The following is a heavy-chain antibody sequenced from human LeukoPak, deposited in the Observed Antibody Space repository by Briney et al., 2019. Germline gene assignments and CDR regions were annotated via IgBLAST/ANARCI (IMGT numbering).Heavy chain of an antibody. D-gene: IGHD3-22*01. V-gene: IGHV3-48*01. CDR3: ARKSGSSGYPFDY. Sequence: PGGSLRLSCAASGFSFSSYSMNWVRQAPGKGLEWVSYITSSSNAIYYADSVKGRFTISRDNAKNSLYLQMNNLRAEDTAVYYCARKSGSSGYPFDYWGQGILVSVSS. CDR1: GFSFSSYS. CDR2: ITSSSNAI. J-gene: IGHJ4*02.